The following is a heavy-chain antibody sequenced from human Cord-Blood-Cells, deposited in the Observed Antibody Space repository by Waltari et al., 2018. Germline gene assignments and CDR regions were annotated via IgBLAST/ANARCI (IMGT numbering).Heavy chain of an antibody. Sequence: QVQLVQSGAEVKKPGASVKVSCKASGYTFTSYDINWVRQATGQGLEWMGWRNPNSGNTGYEQKFPGRVTITRNTSISTAYMELSSLRSEDTAVYYCARGGDCSSTSCYWFDPWGQGTLVTVSS. CDR2: RNPNSGNT. CDR3: ARGGDCSSTSCYWFDP. V-gene: IGHV1-8*03. J-gene: IGHJ5*02. CDR1: GYTFTSYD. D-gene: IGHD2-2*01.